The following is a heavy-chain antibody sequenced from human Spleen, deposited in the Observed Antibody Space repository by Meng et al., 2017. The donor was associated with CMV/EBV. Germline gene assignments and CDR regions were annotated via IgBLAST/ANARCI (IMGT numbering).Heavy chain of an antibody. J-gene: IGHJ4*02. CDR3: ARFPVGATARHY. D-gene: IGHD1-26*01. V-gene: IGHV1-2*02. Sequence: ASVKVSCKASGYTFTGYYMHWVRRAPGQGLEWMGWINPNSGGTNYAQKFQGRVTMTRDTSISTAYMELNRLRSDDTAVYYCARFPVGATARHYWGQGALVTVSS. CDR1: GYTFTGYY. CDR2: INPNSGGT.